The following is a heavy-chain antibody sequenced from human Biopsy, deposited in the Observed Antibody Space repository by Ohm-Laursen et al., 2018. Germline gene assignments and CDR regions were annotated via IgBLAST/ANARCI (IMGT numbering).Heavy chain of an antibody. Sequence: SVKVSCKTPGGTFSNYGVNWVRQAPGQGLEWLGGNIPILGTGNYAQKFQDRVTVAADTSTSTATMELRSLRSEDTAVYYCAADINVWNVNYWGQGTQVTVSS. J-gene: IGHJ4*02. CDR3: AADINVWNVNY. CDR1: GGTFSNYG. D-gene: IGHD1-1*01. CDR2: NIPILGTG. V-gene: IGHV1-69*06.